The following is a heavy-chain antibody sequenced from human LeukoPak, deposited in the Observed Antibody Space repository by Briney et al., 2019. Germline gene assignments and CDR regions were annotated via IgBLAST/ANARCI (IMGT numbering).Heavy chain of an antibody. J-gene: IGHJ4*02. CDR1: GFTFSSYS. V-gene: IGHV3-21*01. D-gene: IGHD2-15*01. CDR3: AREVVVPGAFDC. CDR2: ISSSSSYI. Sequence: GGSLRLSCAASGFTFSSYSMNWVRQAPGKGLEWVSSISSSSSYIYYADSVKGRFTISRDNAKNSLYLQMNSLRAEDTAVYYCAREVVVPGAFDCWGQGTLVTVSS.